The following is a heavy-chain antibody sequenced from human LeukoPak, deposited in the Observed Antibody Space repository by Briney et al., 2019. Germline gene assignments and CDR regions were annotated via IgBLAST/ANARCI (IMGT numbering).Heavy chain of an antibody. Sequence: GGSLRLSCAASGFTFSSYSMTWVRQGPGKGLELVSPISSNGGSTRSADSVKGRFTFSRDNSKNTLYLQVSSLRAEDTAVYYCVKDLSGSIYAFDIWGQGTMVTVSS. J-gene: IGHJ3*02. CDR3: VKDLSGSIYAFDI. CDR2: ISSNGGST. D-gene: IGHD1-26*01. V-gene: IGHV3-64D*06. CDR1: GFTFSSYS.